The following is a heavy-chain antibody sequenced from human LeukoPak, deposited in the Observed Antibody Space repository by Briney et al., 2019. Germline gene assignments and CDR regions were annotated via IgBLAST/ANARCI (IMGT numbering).Heavy chain of an antibody. J-gene: IGHJ4*02. CDR1: GGSISSNNW. V-gene: IGHV4-4*02. Sequence: SETLSLTCAVSGGSISSNNWWSWVRQPPGKGLEWIGEIYHSGSTNYNPSLKSRATISVDKSKNQFSLRLNSVTAADAAVYYCANKGYTYGYFDFWGQGTLVTVSS. D-gene: IGHD5-18*01. CDR2: IYHSGST. CDR3: ANKGYTYGYFDF.